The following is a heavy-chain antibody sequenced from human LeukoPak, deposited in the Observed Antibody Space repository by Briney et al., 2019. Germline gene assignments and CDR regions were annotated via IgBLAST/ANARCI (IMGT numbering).Heavy chain of an antibody. CDR1: GGSISSGGYY. CDR2: IYHSGST. J-gene: IGHJ4*02. CDR3: ASQNGYGDLDY. V-gene: IGHV4-30-2*02. Sequence: SETLSLTCTVSGGSISSGGYYWSWIRQPPGKGLEWIGYIYHSGSTYYNPSLKSRVTISVDRSKNQFSLKLSSVTAADTAVYYCASQNGYGDLDYWGQGTLVTVSS. D-gene: IGHD4-17*01.